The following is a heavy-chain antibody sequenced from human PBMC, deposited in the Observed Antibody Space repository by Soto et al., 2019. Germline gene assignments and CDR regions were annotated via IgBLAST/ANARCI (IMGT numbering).Heavy chain of an antibody. J-gene: IGHJ4*02. CDR2: IYYSGST. V-gene: IGHV4-30-4*01. CDR3: ARGYDYGDQGYYFDY. D-gene: IGHD4-17*01. Sequence: QVQLQESGPGLVKPSQTLSLTCTDSGGSISSGDYYWSWIRQPPGKGLEWIGYIYYSGSTYYNPSLKSRVTISVDTSKNQFSLKLSSVTAADTAVYYCARGYDYGDQGYYFDYWGQGTLVTVSS. CDR1: GGSISSGDYY.